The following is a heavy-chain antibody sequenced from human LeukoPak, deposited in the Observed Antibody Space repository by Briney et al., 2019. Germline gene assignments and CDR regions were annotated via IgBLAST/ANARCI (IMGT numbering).Heavy chain of an antibody. D-gene: IGHD2-2*02. CDR3: ATFVVVVPAAILAFDI. V-gene: IGHV1-24*01. CDR1: GYTLTELS. Sequence: ASVKVSCKVSGYTLTELSMHWVRQAPGKGLEWMGGFDPEDGETIYAQKFQGRVTMTEDTSTDTAYMELSSLRSEDTAVYYCATFVVVVPAAILAFDIWGQGTMVTVSS. J-gene: IGHJ3*02. CDR2: FDPEDGET.